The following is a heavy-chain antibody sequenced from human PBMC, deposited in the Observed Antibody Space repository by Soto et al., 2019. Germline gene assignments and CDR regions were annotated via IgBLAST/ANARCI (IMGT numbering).Heavy chain of an antibody. CDR2: MNPNRGNT. CDR1: GYTFTSYD. D-gene: IGHD4-17*01. Sequence: QVQLVQSGAEVKKPGASVKVSCKASGYTFTSYDINWVRQATGQGLEWMGWMNPNRGNTGYAQKVQGRVTMTRNTSISTAYMEVSSLRAEDTAVYYGASTLYGDNVDYGGQVTLGTVSS. J-gene: IGHJ4*02. CDR3: ASTLYGDNVDY. V-gene: IGHV1-8*01.